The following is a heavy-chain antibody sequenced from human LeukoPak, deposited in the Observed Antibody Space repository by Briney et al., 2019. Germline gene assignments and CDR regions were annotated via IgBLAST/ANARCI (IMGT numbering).Heavy chain of an antibody. V-gene: IGHV3-33*01. CDR3: ARAGSEMATIGAY. Sequence: GGSLRLSCAASGSTFSSYDMHWVRQAPGTGLEWVAVIWYDGSNKYYADSVKGRFTISRDNSKNTLYLQMNSLRVGDTAVYYCARAGSEMATIGAYWGQGTLVTVSS. J-gene: IGHJ4*02. CDR1: GSTFSSYD. D-gene: IGHD5-24*01. CDR2: IWYDGSNK.